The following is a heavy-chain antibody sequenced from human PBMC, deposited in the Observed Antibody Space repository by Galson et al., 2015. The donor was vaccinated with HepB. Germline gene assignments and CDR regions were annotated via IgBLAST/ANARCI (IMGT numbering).Heavy chain of an antibody. CDR3: AKGQGYYGSGRTYFDY. J-gene: IGHJ4*02. CDR2: ISSSTSTI. D-gene: IGHD3-10*01. CDR1: GFTFSRYN. V-gene: IGHV3-48*01. Sequence: SLRLSCAASGFTFSRYNVNWVRQAPGKGLEWVSYISSSTSTIYYADSVKGRFTISRGNSKNTLWLQMNSLRAEDTAVYYCAKGQGYYGSGRTYFDYWGQGTLVTVSS.